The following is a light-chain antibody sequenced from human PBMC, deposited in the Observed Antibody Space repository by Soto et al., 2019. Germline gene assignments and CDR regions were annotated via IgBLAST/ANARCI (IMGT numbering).Light chain of an antibody. Sequence: EIVLTQSPGTLSFSPGERASLSCRASQSVSSNYLAWYQQKPGQAPRLLIYVASSRATGIPDRFSGSGSGTEFTLTISRLEPEDFAVYYCQQYGGSPGTFGQGTKVDIK. J-gene: IGKJ1*01. V-gene: IGKV3-20*01. CDR3: QQYGGSPGT. CDR1: QSVSSNY. CDR2: VAS.